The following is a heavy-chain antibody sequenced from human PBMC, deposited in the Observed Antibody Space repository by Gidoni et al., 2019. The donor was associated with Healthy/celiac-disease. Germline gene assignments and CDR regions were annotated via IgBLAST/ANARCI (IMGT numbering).Heavy chain of an antibody. CDR1: GFTFSSYG. CDR2: ISYDGSNK. CDR3: AREGAYPKGMDV. V-gene: IGHV3-30*03. D-gene: IGHD3-16*01. J-gene: IGHJ6*02. Sequence: QVQLVESGRGVVQPARSLRLSCAASGFTFSSYGIHWVRRAPGKGLEWVAVISYDGSNKYYADSVKGQFTISRDNSKNTLYLQMNSLRAEDTAVDYCAREGAYPKGMDVWGQGTTVTVSS.